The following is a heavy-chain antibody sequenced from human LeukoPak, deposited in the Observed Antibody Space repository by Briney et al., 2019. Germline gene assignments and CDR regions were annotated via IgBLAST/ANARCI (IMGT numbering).Heavy chain of an antibody. Sequence: SETLSLTCAVYGGSFSGHYWSWIRQPPGKGLEWIGEINHSGSTYYNPSLKSRVTISVDTSKNQFSLKLSSVTAADTAVYYCAREERYSYGYISVYYYMDVWGKGTTVTVSS. CDR1: GGSFSGHY. D-gene: IGHD5-18*01. V-gene: IGHV4-34*01. CDR3: AREERYSYGYISVYYYMDV. J-gene: IGHJ6*03. CDR2: INHSGST.